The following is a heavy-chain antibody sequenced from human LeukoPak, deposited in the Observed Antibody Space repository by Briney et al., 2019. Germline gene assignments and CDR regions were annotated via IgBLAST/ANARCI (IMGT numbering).Heavy chain of an antibody. CDR1: GFTFSSYG. V-gene: IGHV3-30*18. CDR3: AKDQYYYGSGSYYPRVYYYYGMDV. J-gene: IGHJ6*02. D-gene: IGHD3-10*01. Sequence: GRSLRLSCAASGFTFSSYGMHWVRQAPGKGLEWVAVISYDGSNKYYADSVKGRFTISRDNSKNTLYLQMNSLRAEDTAVYYCAKDQYYYGSGSYYPRVYYYYGMDVRGQGTTVTVSS. CDR2: ISYDGSNK.